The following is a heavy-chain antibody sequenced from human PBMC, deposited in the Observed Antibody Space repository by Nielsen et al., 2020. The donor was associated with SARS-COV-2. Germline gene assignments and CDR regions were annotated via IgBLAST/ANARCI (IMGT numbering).Heavy chain of an antibody. D-gene: IGHD3-16*02. CDR3: AREYYDYVWGSYRRYDY. J-gene: IGHJ4*02. Sequence: ASVKVSCKASGYTFTSYGISWARQAPGQGLEWMGWISAYNGNTNYAQKLQGRVTMTTDTSTSTAYMELRSLRSDDTAVYYCAREYYDYVWGSYRRYDYWGQGTLVTVSS. CDR1: GYTFTSYG. CDR2: ISAYNGNT. V-gene: IGHV1-18*01.